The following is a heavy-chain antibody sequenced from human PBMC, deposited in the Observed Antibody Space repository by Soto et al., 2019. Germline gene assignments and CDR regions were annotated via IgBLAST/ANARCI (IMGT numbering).Heavy chain of an antibody. CDR1: GDSVSSNNVA. J-gene: IGHJ4*02. CDR2: TYYTSKWNY. CDR3: SRGRNSAFDY. D-gene: IGHD5-18*01. V-gene: IGHV6-1*01. Sequence: QVQLQQSGPGLVKPSQTLSLTCAISGDSVSSNNVAWNWVRQSPSRGLEWLGRTYYTSKWNYDYAVSVKSRICVAPDTSKNQFSLQVNFVTPEDTAVYYCSRGRNSAFDYWGQGTLVTVSS.